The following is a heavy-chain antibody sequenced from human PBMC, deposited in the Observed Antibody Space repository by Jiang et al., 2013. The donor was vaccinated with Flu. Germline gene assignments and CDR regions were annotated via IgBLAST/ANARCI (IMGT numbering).Heavy chain of an antibody. J-gene: IGHJ2*01. CDR1: GDSVSSYSAA. Sequence: QTLSLTCAISGDSVSSYSAAWNWIRQSPSRGLEWLGRTYYRSKWYNDYAGSVKSRITINPDTSKNQFSLQLNSVTPEDTAVYFCARGAHILTGYYNYYYFDLWGRGTLVTV. CDR2: TYYRSKWYN. V-gene: IGHV6-1*01. D-gene: IGHD3-9*01. CDR3: ARGAHILTGYYNYYYFDL.